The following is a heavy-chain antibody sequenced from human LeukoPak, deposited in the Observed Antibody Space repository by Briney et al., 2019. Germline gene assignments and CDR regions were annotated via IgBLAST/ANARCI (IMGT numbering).Heavy chain of an antibody. CDR2: ISYDGSNK. V-gene: IGHV3-30-3*01. J-gene: IGHJ3*02. CDR3: ARSLNDAFDI. Sequence: GGSLRLSCAASGFTFSSYAMHWVRQAPGKGLEWVAVISYDGSNKYYADSVKGRFTISRDNSKNTLYLQMNSLRAEDTAVYYCARSLNDAFDIWGQGTMVTVSS. CDR1: GFTFSSYA.